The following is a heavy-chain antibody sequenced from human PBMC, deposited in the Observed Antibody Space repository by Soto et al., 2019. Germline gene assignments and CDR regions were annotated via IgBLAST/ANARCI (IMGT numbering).Heavy chain of an antibody. J-gene: IGHJ4*02. CDR1: GASMNNYY. CDR2: MYSSGSS. D-gene: IGHD3-16*01. Sequence: ETLSLTCSVSGASMNNYYGSWVRQPPGRGLEWIGYMYSSGSSNYNSSLKSRVTISVDTSKNQFSLKLSSVTAADTAVYYCVRSGHTFGGVMWGLGTLVTVSS. CDR3: VRSGHTFGGVM. V-gene: IGHV4-59*01.